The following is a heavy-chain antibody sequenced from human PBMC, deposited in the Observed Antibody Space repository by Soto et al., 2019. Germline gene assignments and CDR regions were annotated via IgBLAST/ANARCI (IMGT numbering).Heavy chain of an antibody. CDR1: GGSFTSYI. CDR2: VIPIQGTA. CDR3: AKIVVFVDHAYMDV. D-gene: IGHD2-15*01. J-gene: IGHJ6*03. V-gene: IGHV1-69*08. Sequence: QVQLVQSGAEVKKPGSSVKVSCEASGGSFTSYIFTWVRQAPGQGLEWMGRVIPIQGTANYALKFQDRATTTADKSTKTGYMELRSLRPEDTALYYCAKIVVFVDHAYMDVWGKGTTVTVSS.